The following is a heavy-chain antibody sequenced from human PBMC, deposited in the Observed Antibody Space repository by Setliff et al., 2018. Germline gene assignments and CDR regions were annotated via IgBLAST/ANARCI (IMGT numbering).Heavy chain of an antibody. V-gene: IGHV3-23*01. CDR3: GKGFPYSYESRGYYYSSDVFDI. CDR1: GFTFNNYA. D-gene: IGHD3-22*01. J-gene: IGHJ3*02. CDR2: ISGSGGTT. Sequence: GSLRLSCASSGFTFNNYAMIWVRQAPGKGLEWVSSISGSGGTTYYADSVRGRFTISRYSSKKTLYLQMNRLRAEDTAVYHCGKGFPYSYESRGYYYSSDVFDIWGQGTLVTVSS.